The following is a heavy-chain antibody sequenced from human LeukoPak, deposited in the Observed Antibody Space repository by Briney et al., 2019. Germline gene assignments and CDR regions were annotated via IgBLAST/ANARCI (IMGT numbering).Heavy chain of an antibody. CDR2: ITWEGGTT. V-gene: IGHV3-43*01. CDR1: GSIFDDYT. CDR3: AKGD. Sequence: PGGSLRLSXAASGSIFDDYTMHWVRQTPGKGLEWVSLITWEGGTTYYADSVKGRFTISRDNSKNSLYLQMDSLRTEDGALYYCAKGDWGQGTLVTVSS. J-gene: IGHJ4*02.